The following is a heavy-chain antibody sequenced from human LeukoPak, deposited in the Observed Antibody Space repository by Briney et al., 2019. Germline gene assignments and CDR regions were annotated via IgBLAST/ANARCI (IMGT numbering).Heavy chain of an antibody. CDR3: ARLYYDFWSGYYPVFDY. CDR1: GYTFTGYY. CDR2: INPNSGGT. Sequence: ASVKVSCKASGYTFTGYYMHWVRQAPGQGLEWMGWINPNSGGTNYAQKFQGRVTMTRDTSTSTAYMELSRLRSDDTAVYYCARLYYDFWSGYYPVFDYWGQGTLVTVSS. J-gene: IGHJ4*02. V-gene: IGHV1-2*02. D-gene: IGHD3-3*01.